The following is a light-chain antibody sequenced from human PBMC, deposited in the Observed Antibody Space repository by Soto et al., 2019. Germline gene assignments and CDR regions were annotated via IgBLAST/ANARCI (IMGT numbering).Light chain of an antibody. CDR3: SSYTSSSTYV. CDR1: SIDIGGYDY. Sequence: QSVLTQPASVSGSPGQSLTISCTGTSIDIGGYDYVSWYQHHPGKAPKLVIYDVTYRPSGVSDRFSGSKSANTASLTISGLQAEDEADYYCSSYTSSSTYVFGTGTKVTVL. CDR2: DVT. J-gene: IGLJ1*01. V-gene: IGLV2-14*01.